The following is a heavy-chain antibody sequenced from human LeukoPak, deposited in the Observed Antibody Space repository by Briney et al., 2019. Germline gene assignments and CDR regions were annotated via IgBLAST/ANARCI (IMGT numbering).Heavy chain of an antibody. D-gene: IGHD4-17*01. J-gene: IGHJ5*02. CDR2: IMPLFGTA. CDR3: ARDVHGDYGSGWFDP. Sequence: SVKVSCKTSGGTFNNSALSWVRQAPGQGLEWLGGIMPLFGTAGYAQKFQGSVTITKDESTRTVYLELTSLTSDDTAVYYCARDVHGDYGSGWFDPWGQGTLVSVSS. CDR1: GGTFNNSA. V-gene: IGHV1-69*05.